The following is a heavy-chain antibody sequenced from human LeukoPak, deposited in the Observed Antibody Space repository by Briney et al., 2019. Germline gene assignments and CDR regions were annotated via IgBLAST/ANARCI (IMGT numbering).Heavy chain of an antibody. CDR1: GYTFTSYG. V-gene: IGHV1-69*04. D-gene: IGHD2-2*02. CDR2: IIPILGTA. J-gene: IGHJ6*02. CDR3: ARVRVVVPAAIHYYGMDV. Sequence: SVKVSCKASGYTFTSYGISWVRQAPGQGLEWMGRIIPILGTANYAQKFQGRVTITADKSTSTAYMELSSLRSEDTAAYYCARVRVVVPAAIHYYGMDVWGQGTTVTVSS.